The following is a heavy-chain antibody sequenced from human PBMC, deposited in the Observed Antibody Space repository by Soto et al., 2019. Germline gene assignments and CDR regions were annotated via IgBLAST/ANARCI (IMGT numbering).Heavy chain of an antibody. CDR1: GGSISSSSYY. D-gene: IGHD2-15*01. V-gene: IGHV4-39*01. Sequence: SETLSLTCTVSGGSISSSSYYWGWIRQPPGKGLEWIGSIYYSGSTYYNPSLKSRVTISVDTSKNQFSLKLSSVTAADTAVYYCARQVASMVGYYYYGMDVWGQGTTVTV. J-gene: IGHJ6*02. CDR2: IYYSGST. CDR3: ARQVASMVGYYYYGMDV.